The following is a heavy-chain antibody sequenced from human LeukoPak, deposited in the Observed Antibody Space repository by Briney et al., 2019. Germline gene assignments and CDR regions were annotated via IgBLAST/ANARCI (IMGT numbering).Heavy chain of an antibody. CDR3: ASTYYYDSSGYYIGY. V-gene: IGHV4-39*07. J-gene: IGHJ4*02. CDR1: GGSISSSSYY. Sequence: SETLSLTCTVSGGSISSSSYYWGWTRQPPGKGLEWIGSIYYSGSTYYNPSLKSRVTISVDTSKNQFSLKLSSVTAADTAVYYCASTYYYDSSGYYIGYWGQGTLVTVSS. D-gene: IGHD3-22*01. CDR2: IYYSGST.